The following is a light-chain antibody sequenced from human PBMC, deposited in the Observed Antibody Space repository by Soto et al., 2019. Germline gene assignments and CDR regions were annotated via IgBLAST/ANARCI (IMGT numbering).Light chain of an antibody. Sequence: DIVMTQSPDSLAVSLGERATINCKSSQNVLYSSNNKNYLVWYQQKPGQPPKLLISWASTREFGVPDRFSGSGSGTDFTLTISSLQAEDVAVYYCQQYYSIPWTFGQGTKVEI. CDR3: QQYYSIPWT. CDR2: WAS. V-gene: IGKV4-1*01. CDR1: QNVLYSSNNKNY. J-gene: IGKJ1*01.